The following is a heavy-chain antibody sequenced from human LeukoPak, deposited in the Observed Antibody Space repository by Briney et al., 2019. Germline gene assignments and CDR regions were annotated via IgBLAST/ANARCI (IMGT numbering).Heavy chain of an antibody. CDR1: GITFEDYT. D-gene: IGHD1-26*01. CDR3: TKDIYATGALGAFDF. Sequence: GGSLRLPCAASGITFEDYTMHWVRQAPGKGLEWVSLISWDGDSTFYADSVKGRFTISRDNSKNSLYLQMNSLRSEDSAFYYCTKDIYATGALGAFDFWGQGTLVTVSS. J-gene: IGHJ4*02. V-gene: IGHV3-43*01. CDR2: ISWDGDST.